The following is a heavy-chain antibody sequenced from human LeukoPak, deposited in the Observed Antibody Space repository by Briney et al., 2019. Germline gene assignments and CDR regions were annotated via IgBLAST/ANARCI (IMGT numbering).Heavy chain of an antibody. J-gene: IGHJ4*02. Sequence: EASVKVSCKASGGTFSSYAISWVRQAPGQGLEWMGGIIPIFGTANYAQKFQGRVTMTTDTSTSTAYMELRSLRSDDTAVYYCARARRTFGGVSFDYWGQGTLVTVSS. D-gene: IGHD3-16*01. CDR3: ARARRTFGGVSFDY. CDR1: GGTFSSYA. CDR2: IIPIFGTA. V-gene: IGHV1-69*05.